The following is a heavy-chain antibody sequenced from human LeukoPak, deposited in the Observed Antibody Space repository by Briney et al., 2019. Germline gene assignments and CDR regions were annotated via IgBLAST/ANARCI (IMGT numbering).Heavy chain of an antibody. V-gene: IGHV1-2*02. CDR3: ARMGRTAGTFWRHYSMDV. J-gene: IGHJ6*03. CDR2: INPNSGGT. Sequence: ASVTVSCKASGYSFIGYYIQWVRQAPGQGLEWMGWINPNSGGTNYAQEFQGRVTMTRDTSLSTASMELSRLRSDDTAVYFCARMGRTAGTFWRHYSMDVWGKGTTVTISS. CDR1: GYSFIGYY. D-gene: IGHD6-13*01.